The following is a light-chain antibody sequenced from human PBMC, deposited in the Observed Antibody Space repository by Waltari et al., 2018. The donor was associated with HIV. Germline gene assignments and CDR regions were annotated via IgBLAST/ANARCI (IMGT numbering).Light chain of an antibody. CDR2: DAS. J-gene: IGKJ2*01. CDR3: QQYGDDPYS. Sequence: EIVLTQSPATLSVSPGDGATLSCTSSQSLRAYLAWYQRIPGPAPRLLIYDASNRASGIPDRFSGSGSGTVFTLTISRLEPEDFGVYYCQQYGDDPYSFGQGTKLETK. V-gene: IGKV3-20*01. CDR1: QSLRAY.